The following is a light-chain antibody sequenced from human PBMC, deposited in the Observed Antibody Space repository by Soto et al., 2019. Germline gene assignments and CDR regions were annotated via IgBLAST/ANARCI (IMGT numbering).Light chain of an antibody. CDR3: SSYTSSSTL. Sequence: QSVLTQPASVSGSRGQSITISWTGTSSDVGGYNYVSWYQQHPGKAPKLMIYAVTDRPSGVSSRFSGSKSGNTASLTISGLQAEDEADYYCSSYTSSSTLFGTGTKVTVL. CDR2: AVT. CDR1: SSDVGGYNY. V-gene: IGLV2-14*01. J-gene: IGLJ1*01.